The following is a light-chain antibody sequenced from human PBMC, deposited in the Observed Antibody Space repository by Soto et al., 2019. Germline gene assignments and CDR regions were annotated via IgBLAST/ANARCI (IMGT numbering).Light chain of an antibody. CDR2: SNN. Sequence: QSVLTQPPSVSGAPGQRVTISCTGSSSNVGAGYDVHWYQHLPGTAPTLLIFSNNQRPSVVPARFSCSKSGTSASLVISGLQPGDEGDYYCAAWDESLNGFYVFGTGTKVTVL. CDR3: AAWDESLNGFYV. J-gene: IGLJ1*01. CDR1: SSNVGAGYD. V-gene: IGLV1-44*01.